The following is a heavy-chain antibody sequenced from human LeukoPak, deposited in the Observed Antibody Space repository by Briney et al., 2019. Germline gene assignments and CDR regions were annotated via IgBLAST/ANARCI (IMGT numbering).Heavy chain of an antibody. CDR2: IWYDGSKT. Sequence: PGRSLRLSCATSGFXFSNYGIHWVRQAPGKGLEWVAVIWYDGSKTYYADSVKGRFTISRDSSKNTVSLQMNSLRAEDTAVYYCARDPSRTLDYWGQGTLVTVSS. D-gene: IGHD1-14*01. J-gene: IGHJ4*02. CDR1: GFXFSNYG. V-gene: IGHV3-33*01. CDR3: ARDPSRTLDY.